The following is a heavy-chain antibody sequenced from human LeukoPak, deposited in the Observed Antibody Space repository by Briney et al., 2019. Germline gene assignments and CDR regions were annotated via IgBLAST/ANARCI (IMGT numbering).Heavy chain of an antibody. CDR2: ISGSGGST. D-gene: IGHD1-1*01. J-gene: IGHJ5*02. CDR3: ARGIDDGDNWFDP. V-gene: IGHV3-23*01. CDR1: GFTFSNYA. Sequence: GGSLRLSCAASGFTFSNYAMSWVRQAPGKGLEWVSAISGSGGSTYYADSVKGRFTISRDNSKNTLYLQMNSLRAEDTALYYCARGIDDGDNWFDPWGQGTLVTVSS.